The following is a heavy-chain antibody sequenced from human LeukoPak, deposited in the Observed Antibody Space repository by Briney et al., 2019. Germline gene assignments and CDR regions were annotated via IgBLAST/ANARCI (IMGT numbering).Heavy chain of an antibody. CDR1: GYTFTSYG. J-gene: IGHJ5*02. CDR2: INTYNGNT. CDR3: VRMQYCYDSNSHNWFDA. Sequence: ASVTVSCKASGYTFTSYGISWVRQAPGQGLEWMGWINTYNGNTNYAQKLQGRVTMTTDTSTSTAYRALRSLRSDDTAVYYGVRMQYCYDSNSHNWFDAWGQGTLVTVSS. V-gene: IGHV1-18*01. D-gene: IGHD3-22*01.